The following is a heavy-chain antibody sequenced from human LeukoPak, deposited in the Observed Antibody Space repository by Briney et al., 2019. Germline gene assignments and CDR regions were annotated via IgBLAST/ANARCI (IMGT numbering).Heavy chain of an antibody. Sequence: GGSLRLSCAASGFTFSSYAMRWVRQAPGKGLEWVSGISGSGGSTYYADSVKGRFTIARDKSKNTLYLQMNSLRAEDTAVYYCAKGNCRGTSCYSDYWGQGTLVTVSS. J-gene: IGHJ4*02. V-gene: IGHV3-23*01. CDR3: AKGNCRGTSCYSDY. CDR1: GFTFSSYA. CDR2: ISGSGGST. D-gene: IGHD2-2*02.